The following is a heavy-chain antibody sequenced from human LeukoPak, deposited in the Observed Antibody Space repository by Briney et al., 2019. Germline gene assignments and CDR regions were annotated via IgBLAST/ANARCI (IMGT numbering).Heavy chain of an antibody. D-gene: IGHD3-10*01. CDR2: ISGNGDST. J-gene: IGHJ4*02. Sequence: GGSLRLSCAASGFTFSSYSMNWVRQAPGKGLEWVSAISGNGDSTYYADSVEGRLTISRDNSKNTLYLQMNSLRAEDTAVYNCARGRGSYSLDYWGQGTLVTVSS. CDR3: ARGRGSYSLDY. CDR1: GFTFSSYS. V-gene: IGHV3-23*01.